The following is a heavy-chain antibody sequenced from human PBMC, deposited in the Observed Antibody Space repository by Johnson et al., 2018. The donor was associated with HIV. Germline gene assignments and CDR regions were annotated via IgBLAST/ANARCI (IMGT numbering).Heavy chain of an antibody. CDR1: GFTFGSNW. V-gene: IGHV3-7*05. CDR3: ARSLVRGASDI. J-gene: IGHJ3*02. Sequence: VQLVESGGGLVQPGGSVRLVCIGSGFTFGSNWMNWVRQAPGKGLEWVANIKADGSEKYYVGSVRVRFTISRDNVKNSMYLQMNSLRAEDTAVYYCARSLVRGASDIWGQGTMVTVSS. CDR2: IKADGSEK. D-gene: IGHD3-10*01.